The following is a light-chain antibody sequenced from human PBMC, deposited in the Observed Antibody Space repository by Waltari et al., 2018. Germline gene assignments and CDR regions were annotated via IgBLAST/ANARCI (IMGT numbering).Light chain of an antibody. J-gene: IGLJ1*01. CDR2: SNN. Sequence: QSVLTQPPSASGTPGQRVTISCSGSGPHIGSNRVNWFQQVPGTAPKLLIYSNNQWPSGVPDRFSGSKSGTSASLAISGLQSEDEADYYCAAWDDSLNGYVFGTGTKVTVL. V-gene: IGLV1-44*01. CDR3: AAWDDSLNGYV. CDR1: GPHIGSNR.